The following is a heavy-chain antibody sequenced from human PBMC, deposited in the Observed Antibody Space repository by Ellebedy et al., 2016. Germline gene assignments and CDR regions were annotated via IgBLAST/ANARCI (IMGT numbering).Heavy chain of an antibody. CDR3: ARRCSGGSCYRRNWFDP. J-gene: IGHJ5*02. CDR2: INHSGST. D-gene: IGHD2-15*01. Sequence: SETLSLTCAVYGGSFSGYYWSWIRQPPGKGLEWIGEINHSGSTNYNPSLKSRVTISVDTSKNQFSLKLSPVTAADTAVYYCARRCSGGSCYRRNWFDPWGQGTLVTVSS. CDR1: GGSFSGYY. V-gene: IGHV4-34*01.